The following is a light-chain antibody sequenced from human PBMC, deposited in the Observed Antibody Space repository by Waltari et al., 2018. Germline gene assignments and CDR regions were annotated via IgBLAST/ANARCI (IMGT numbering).Light chain of an antibody. CDR2: EVS. CDR1: SSDVGVSNY. CDR3: SSFTTTHTGL. J-gene: IGLJ3*02. Sequence: QSALPPPASVSVSPGQSITISCTGTSSDVGVSNYVPWYQQHPGKAPKLMIYEVSNRPSGVSNRFSGSKSGSTASLTISGLQAEDEADYYCSSFTTTHTGLFGGGTKLTVL. V-gene: IGLV2-14*01.